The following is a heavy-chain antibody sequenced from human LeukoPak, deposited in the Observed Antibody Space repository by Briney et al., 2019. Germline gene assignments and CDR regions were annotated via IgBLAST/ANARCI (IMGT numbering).Heavy chain of an antibody. D-gene: IGHD4-11*01. Sequence: SETLSLTCTVSGGSISTYYWSWIRQPPGKGLEWIGYIYYSGSTKYNPSLKSRVTISVDTSKNQFSLKLSSVTAADTAVYYCARGGRATVITYWGQGTLVTVSS. CDR2: IYYSGST. CDR1: GGSISTYY. J-gene: IGHJ4*02. CDR3: ARGGRATVITY. V-gene: IGHV4-59*01.